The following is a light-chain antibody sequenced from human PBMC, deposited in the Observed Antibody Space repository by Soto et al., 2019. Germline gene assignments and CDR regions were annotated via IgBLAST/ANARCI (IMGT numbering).Light chain of an antibody. CDR1: QSVSSNY. CDR3: QQYGSSPGT. CDR2: GAS. Sequence: EFVLTQSPGTLSLSAGERATLSCGSSQSVSSNYLAWYQQKPGQAPRLLIYGASRRATDIPDRFSGSGSGTDFTLTISRLEPEDFAVYYCQQYGSSPGTFGQGTKVDIK. V-gene: IGKV3-20*01. J-gene: IGKJ1*01.